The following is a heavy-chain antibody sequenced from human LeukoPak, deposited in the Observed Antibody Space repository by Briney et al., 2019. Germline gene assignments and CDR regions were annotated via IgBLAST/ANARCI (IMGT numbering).Heavy chain of an antibody. CDR3: ARDRWELRYLLDY. Sequence: KAGGSLRLYCAASGFTFSSYSMNWVRQATGKGLEWVSSISSSSSYIYYADSVKGRFTISRDNAKNSLYLQINSLRAENTAVYYCARDRWELRYLLDYWGQGTLVTVSS. CDR2: ISSSSSYI. V-gene: IGHV3-21*01. J-gene: IGHJ4*02. CDR1: GFTFSSYS. D-gene: IGHD1-26*01.